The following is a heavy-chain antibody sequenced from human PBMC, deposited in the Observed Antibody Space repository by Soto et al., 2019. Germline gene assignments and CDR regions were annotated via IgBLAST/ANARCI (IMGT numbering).Heavy chain of an antibody. CDR2: IYPGDSDT. D-gene: IGHD3-3*01. V-gene: IGHV5-51*01. Sequence: GESLKISCKGSGYSFTSYWIGWVRQMPGKGLEWMGIIYPGDSDTRYSPSFQGQVTISADKSISTAYLQWSSLKASDTAMYYCARRRDLDRPGAEAGYYCYRDVCGKGTTVTVS. J-gene: IGHJ6*03. CDR1: GYSFTSYW. CDR3: ARRRDLDRPGAEAGYYCYRDV.